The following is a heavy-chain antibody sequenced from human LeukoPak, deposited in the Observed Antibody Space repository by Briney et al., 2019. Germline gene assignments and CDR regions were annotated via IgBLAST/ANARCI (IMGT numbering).Heavy chain of an antibody. J-gene: IGHJ5*02. CDR3: ARLVAARLSWFDP. CDR1: GYTFTSYD. D-gene: IGHD6-6*01. CDR2: MNPNGGNT. V-gene: IGHV1-8*01. Sequence: ASVKVSCKASGYTFTSYDINWVRQATGQGLEWMGWMNPNGGNTGYAQKFQGRVTMTRNTSISTAYMELSSLRSEDTAAYYCARLVAARLSWFDPWGQGTLVTVSS.